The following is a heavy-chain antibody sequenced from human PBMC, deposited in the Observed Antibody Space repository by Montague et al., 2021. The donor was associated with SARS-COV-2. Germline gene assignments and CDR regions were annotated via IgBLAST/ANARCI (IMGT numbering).Heavy chain of an antibody. CDR3: AHSRGILTGYYLTWYFDL. V-gene: IGHV2-70*12. CDR1: GFSLSTSGMC. CDR2: IDWDDDT. D-gene: IGHD3-9*01. J-gene: IGHJ2*01. Sequence: VKPTQTLTLTCTFSGFSLSTSGMCVSWIRQPPGKALEWLARIDWDDDTYYSTSLKTRLTISKDTSKNQVVLTMTNMDPVDTATYYCAHSRGILTGYYLTWYFDLWGRGTLVTVSS.